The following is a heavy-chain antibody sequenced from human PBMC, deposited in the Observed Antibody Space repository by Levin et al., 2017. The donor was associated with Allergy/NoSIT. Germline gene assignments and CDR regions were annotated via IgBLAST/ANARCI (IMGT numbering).Heavy chain of an antibody. Sequence: GGSLRLSCKASGYISTNYWIGWVRQTPGKGLEWMGIIYPGDSDTRYKPSFQGQVTISADKSISTAYLQWSSLRASDTAMYYCATLPYNNYFGYFDHWGPGTRVTVSS. D-gene: IGHD3-10*01. CDR3: ATLPYNNYFGYFDH. V-gene: IGHV5-51*01. CDR1: GYISTNYW. CDR2: IYPGDSDT. J-gene: IGHJ4*02.